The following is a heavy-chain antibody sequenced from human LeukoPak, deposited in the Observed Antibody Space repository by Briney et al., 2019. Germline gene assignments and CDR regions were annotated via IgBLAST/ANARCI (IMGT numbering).Heavy chain of an antibody. Sequence: SETLSLTCTASGGSISSSSYYWGWIRQPPGKGLEWIGSIYYSGSTYYNSSLKSRVTISVDTSKNQFSLKLSSVTAADTAVYYCARGDTYYYDSSGLGHWGQGTLVTVSS. CDR2: IYYSGST. CDR1: GGSISSSSYY. J-gene: IGHJ4*02. V-gene: IGHV4-39*07. D-gene: IGHD3-22*01. CDR3: ARGDTYYYDSSGLGH.